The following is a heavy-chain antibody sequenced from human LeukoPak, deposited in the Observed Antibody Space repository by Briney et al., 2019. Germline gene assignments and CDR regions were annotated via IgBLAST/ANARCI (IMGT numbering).Heavy chain of an antibody. D-gene: IGHD6-19*01. J-gene: IGHJ4*02. V-gene: IGHV1-69*05. CDR2: IIPIFGTA. Sequence: SVKVSCKASGGTVSSYAISWVRQAPGQGLEWMGGIIPIFGTANYAQKFQGRVTITTDESTSTAYMELSSLRSEDTAVYYCARDRSRPEYSSGWGPFDYWGEETLVTVSS. CDR1: GGTVSSYA. CDR3: ARDRSRPEYSSGWGPFDY.